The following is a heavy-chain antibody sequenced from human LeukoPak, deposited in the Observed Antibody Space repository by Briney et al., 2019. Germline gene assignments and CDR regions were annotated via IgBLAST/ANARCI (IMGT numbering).Heavy chain of an antibody. CDR3: ARSHDRVEMATIPLGY. V-gene: IGHV5-51*01. CDR2: IYPGDSDT. D-gene: IGHD5-24*01. J-gene: IGHJ4*02. CDR1: GCSFTSYW. Sequence: GESLKISCKGSGCSFTSYWIGWVRQMPGKGLEWMGIIYPGDSDTRYSPSFQGQVTISADKSISTAYLQWSSLKASDTAMYYCARSHDRVEMATIPLGYWGQGTLVTVSS.